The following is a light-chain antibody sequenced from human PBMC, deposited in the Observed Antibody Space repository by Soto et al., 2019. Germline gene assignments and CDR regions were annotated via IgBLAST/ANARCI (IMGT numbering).Light chain of an antibody. J-gene: IGKJ3*01. CDR3: QHYGNSPPSVT. CDR1: QSVSRDY. CDR2: GAS. V-gene: IGKV3-20*01. Sequence: EIVLTQSPDTLSLSPGERAAFSCRASQSVSRDYLVWYQQKPGQAPRLLIYGASSRATGIPDRFSGSGCGTDFTLTISRLEPEDFAVYYCQHYGNSPPSVTFGPGTKVDI.